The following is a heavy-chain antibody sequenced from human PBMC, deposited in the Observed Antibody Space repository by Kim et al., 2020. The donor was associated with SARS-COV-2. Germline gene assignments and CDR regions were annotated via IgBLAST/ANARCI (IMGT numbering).Heavy chain of an antibody. V-gene: IGHV5-51*01. Sequence: SPSVQGQVTISADKSINTAYLQWSSLRASDTAMYYCARRYYDSSGFEYFDYWGQGTLVTVSS. D-gene: IGHD3-22*01. J-gene: IGHJ4*02. CDR3: ARRYYDSSGFEYFDY.